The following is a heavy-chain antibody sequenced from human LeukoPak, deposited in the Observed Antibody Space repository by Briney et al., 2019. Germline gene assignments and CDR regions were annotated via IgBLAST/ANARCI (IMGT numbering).Heavy chain of an antibody. Sequence: PSETLSLTCTVSGGSISSGTYYWGWIRQPAGKGLEWIGRIYTSGSTNYNPSLKSRVTMSVDTSKNQFSLKLSSVTAADTAVYYCARVKDPGGYYYYYYMDIWGKGNTVTVSS. CDR2: IYTSGST. J-gene: IGHJ6*03. V-gene: IGHV4-61*02. D-gene: IGHD3-16*01. CDR1: GGSISSGTYY. CDR3: ARVKDPGGYYYYYYMDI.